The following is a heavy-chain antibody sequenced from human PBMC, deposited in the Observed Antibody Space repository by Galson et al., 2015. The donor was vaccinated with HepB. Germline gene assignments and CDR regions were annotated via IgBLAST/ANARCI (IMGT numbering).Heavy chain of an antibody. CDR2: IKQDGSEK. J-gene: IGHJ4*02. V-gene: IGHV3-7*03. CDR1: GFTFSSYW. Sequence: SLRLSCAASGFTFSSYWRSWVRQAPGKGLECVANIKQDGSEKYYVDSVKGRFTIPRDNAKNSLYLQMNSLRAEDAAVYYCARVSPGDYFDYWGQGTLVTVSS. CDR3: ARVSPGDYFDY. D-gene: IGHD1-26*01.